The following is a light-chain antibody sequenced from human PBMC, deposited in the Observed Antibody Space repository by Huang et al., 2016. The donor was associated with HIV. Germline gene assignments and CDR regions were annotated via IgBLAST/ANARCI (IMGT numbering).Light chain of an antibody. V-gene: IGKV2D-29*01. Sequence: DIVMTQAPLSLSVARGQPASISCKSSKSLLNSAGKTCLYWFLQRPSHPPQLLVHEVSNRFSGVADRFSGSGSGTDFTLKISRVETEDVGTYYCMQSGDLPFTFGPGTKVDIK. J-gene: IGKJ3*01. CDR3: MQSGDLPFT. CDR1: KSLLNSAGKTC. CDR2: EVS.